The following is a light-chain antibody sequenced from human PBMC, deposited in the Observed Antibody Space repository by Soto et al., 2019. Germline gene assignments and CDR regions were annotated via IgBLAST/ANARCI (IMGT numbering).Light chain of an antibody. CDR1: QSVSTNN. CDR2: GAS. Sequence: EIVLTQSPGILSLSPGDRATLSCRASQSVSTNNFAWYQQRPGQAPRLLIYGASSRATGIPDRFSGSGSGTDFTLTISRLEPEDFAVYYCQQFDNSLWTFGQGTKVDIK. J-gene: IGKJ1*01. CDR3: QQFDNSLWT. V-gene: IGKV3-20*01.